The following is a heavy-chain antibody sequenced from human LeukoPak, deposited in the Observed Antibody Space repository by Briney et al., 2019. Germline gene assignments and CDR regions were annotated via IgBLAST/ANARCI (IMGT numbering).Heavy chain of an antibody. J-gene: IGHJ4*02. CDR2: ISAYNGNT. CDR1: GYTFTSYG. CDR3: ARRLITMVRGVISPLGY. D-gene: IGHD3-10*01. Sequence: ASVKVSCKASGYTFTSYGISWVRQAPGQGLEWMGWISAYNGNTNYAQKLQGRVTMTTDTSTSTAYMELRSLRSDDTAVYYCARRLITMVRGVISPLGYWGQGTLVTVSS. V-gene: IGHV1-18*01.